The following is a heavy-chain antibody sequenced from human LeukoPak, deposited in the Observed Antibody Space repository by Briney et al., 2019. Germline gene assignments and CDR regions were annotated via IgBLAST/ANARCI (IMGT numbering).Heavy chain of an antibody. CDR1: GFTFSSYS. CDR3: AKYYYDSSGCFDY. D-gene: IGHD3-22*01. J-gene: IGHJ4*02. CDR2: ISSSSNFI. Sequence: GGSLRLSCAASGFTFSSYSMNWVRQAPGQGLEWVSSISSSSNFIYYADSVKGRFTISRDNSKNTLYLQMNSLRAEDTAVYYCAKYYYDSSGCFDYWGQGTLVTVSS. V-gene: IGHV3-21*01.